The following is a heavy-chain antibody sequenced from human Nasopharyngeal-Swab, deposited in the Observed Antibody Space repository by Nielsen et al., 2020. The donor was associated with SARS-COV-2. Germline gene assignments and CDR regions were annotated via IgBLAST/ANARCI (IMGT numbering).Heavy chain of an antibody. Sequence: GGSLRLSCAASGITISSIYMSWVRQAPGKGLEWVSVIYSGGDTYYADYVKGRFTISRDISKNTLYLQMNSLRAEDTALYYCSMNDFWSGYRDSFDVWGQGTMVTVSS. V-gene: IGHV3-66*01. D-gene: IGHD3-3*01. J-gene: IGHJ3*01. CDR1: GITISSIY. CDR3: SMNDFWSGYRDSFDV. CDR2: IYSGGDT.